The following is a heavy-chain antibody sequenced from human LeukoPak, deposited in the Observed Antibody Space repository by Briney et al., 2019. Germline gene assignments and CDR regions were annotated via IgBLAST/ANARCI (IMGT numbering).Heavy chain of an antibody. J-gene: IGHJ5*02. CDR2: MNPNSGNT. D-gene: IGHD6-13*01. V-gene: IGHV1-8*01. CDR3: ARSSRIAAAGPANRFDP. Sequence: ASVTVSCTASGYTFTSYDINWVRQAPGQGLEWMGWMNPNSGNTGYAQKFQGRVTMTRNTSISTAYMELSSLRSEDTAVYYCARSSRIAAAGPANRFDPWGQGTLVTVSS. CDR1: GYTFTSYD.